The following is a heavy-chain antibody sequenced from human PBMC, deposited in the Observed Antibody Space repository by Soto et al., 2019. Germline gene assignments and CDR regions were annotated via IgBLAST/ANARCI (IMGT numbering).Heavy chain of an antibody. CDR1: GYSFTSYW. V-gene: IGHV5-10-1*01. CDR2: IDPSDSYT. J-gene: IGHJ6*02. CDR3: ARRLADYYYYGMDV. Sequence: GESLKISCKGSGYSFTSYWISWVRQMPGKGLEWMGRIDPSDSYTNYSPSFQGHVTISADKSISTAYLQGSSLKASDTAMDYCARRLADYYYYGMDVWGQGTTVTVSS.